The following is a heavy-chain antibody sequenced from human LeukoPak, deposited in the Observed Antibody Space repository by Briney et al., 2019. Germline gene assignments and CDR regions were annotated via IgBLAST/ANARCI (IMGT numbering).Heavy chain of an antibody. V-gene: IGHV3-33*08. D-gene: IGHD3-10*01. CDR3: ARARGRTGSFDY. CDR2: IWDDGNDK. J-gene: IGHJ4*02. Sequence: SGGSLRLSCAASGFTFSSYSMNWVRQAPGKGLEWVTFIWDDGNDKHYADSVKGRFTISRDNAKNSLYLQMNSLRAEDTAVYYCARARGRTGSFDYWGQGTLVTVSS. CDR1: GFTFSSYS.